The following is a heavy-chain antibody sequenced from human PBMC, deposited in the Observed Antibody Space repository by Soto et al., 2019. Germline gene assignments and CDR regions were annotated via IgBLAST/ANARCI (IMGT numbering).Heavy chain of an antibody. CDR3: ARDSAAEGGFVWFDP. J-gene: IGHJ5*02. V-gene: IGHV4-31*03. Sequence: SETLSLTCTVSGGSISSGGYYWSWIRQHPGKGLEWIWYIYYSGSTYYNPSLKSRVTISVDTSKNQFSLKLSSVTAADTAVYYCARDSAAEGGFVWFDPWGQGTLVTVSS. CDR1: GGSISSGGYY. D-gene: IGHD6-13*01. CDR2: IYYSGST.